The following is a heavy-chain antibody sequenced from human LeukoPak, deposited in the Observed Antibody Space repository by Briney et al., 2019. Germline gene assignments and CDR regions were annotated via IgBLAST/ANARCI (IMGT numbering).Heavy chain of an antibody. Sequence: GGSLRLSCAASGFTFSSYAMSWVRQAPGKGLEWVSAISGSGGSTYYADSVKGRFTISRDNAKNTLYLQMNSLRAEDTAVYYCARGWDTAMDPDFDYWGQGTLVTVSS. V-gene: IGHV3-23*01. J-gene: IGHJ4*02. CDR2: ISGSGGST. CDR3: ARGWDTAMDPDFDY. D-gene: IGHD5-18*01. CDR1: GFTFSSYA.